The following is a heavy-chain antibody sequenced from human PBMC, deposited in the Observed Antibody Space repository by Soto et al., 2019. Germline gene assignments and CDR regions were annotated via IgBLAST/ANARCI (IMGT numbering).Heavy chain of an antibody. Sequence: LKISCKGSGYSFTSYWIGWVRQMPGKGLEWMGIIYPGDSDTRYSPSFQGQVTISADKSISTAYLQWSSLKASDTAMYYCARRAAGYYDSSGYSDAFDIWGQGTMVTVSS. CDR2: IYPGDSDT. J-gene: IGHJ3*02. CDR3: ARRAAGYYDSSGYSDAFDI. CDR1: GYSFTSYW. D-gene: IGHD3-22*01. V-gene: IGHV5-51*01.